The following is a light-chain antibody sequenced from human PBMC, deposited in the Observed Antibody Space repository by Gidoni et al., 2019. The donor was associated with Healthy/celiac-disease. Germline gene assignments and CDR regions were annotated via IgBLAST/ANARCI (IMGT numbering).Light chain of an antibody. J-gene: IGKJ4*01. CDR1: QDISNY. Sequence: DIQMTQSPSSLSASVGDRVTITCQASQDISNYLNWYQQKPGKAPKLLIYDASNLETGVPSRFSGSGSGTDFTFTISSLQPEDIATYYCQQYDNLPLTLXGXTKVXIK. CDR3: QQYDNLPLT. V-gene: IGKV1-33*01. CDR2: DAS.